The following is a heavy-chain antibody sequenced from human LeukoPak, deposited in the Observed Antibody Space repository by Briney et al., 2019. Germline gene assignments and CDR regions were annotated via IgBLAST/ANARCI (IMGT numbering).Heavy chain of an antibody. Sequence: PGGSLRLSCAASGFTFSSYGMHWVRQAPGKGLEWVAVIWYDGSNKYYADSVKGRFTISRDNSKNTLYLQMNSLRAEDTAVYYCARARSFYGYLSYFDYWGQGTLVTVSS. D-gene: IGHD5-18*01. CDR2: IWYDGSNK. CDR1: GFTFSSYG. J-gene: IGHJ4*02. V-gene: IGHV3-33*01. CDR3: ARARSFYGYLSYFDY.